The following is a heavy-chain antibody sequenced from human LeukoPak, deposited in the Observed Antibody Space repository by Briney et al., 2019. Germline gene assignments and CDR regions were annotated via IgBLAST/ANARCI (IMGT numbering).Heavy chain of an antibody. V-gene: IGHV3-13*04. CDR3: ARGDDDYVRYFDY. CDR1: GFSFNAYD. J-gene: IGHJ4*02. Sequence: GGSLRLSCAAAGFSFNAYDMHWVRQATGRGLEWVSYIGRAGDTYYAGSVKGRFTISRDDAKNSLYLQLNSLGVGDTAVYYCARGDDDYVRYFDYWGQGTLVAVSS. D-gene: IGHD4-17*01. CDR2: IGRAGDT.